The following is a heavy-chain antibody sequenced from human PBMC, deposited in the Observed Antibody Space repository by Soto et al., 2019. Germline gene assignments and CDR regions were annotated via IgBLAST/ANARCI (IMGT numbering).Heavy chain of an antibody. CDR1: GYSFTNYA. Sequence: ASVKVSCKASGYSFTNYAMHWVRQAPGQGLEWMGWINAGNGNTKYSQKSQGRVTITRDTSASTAYMELSSLRSEDTAVYYCARAVAVPADFDYWGQGTLVTVSS. V-gene: IGHV1-3*01. CDR2: INAGNGNT. J-gene: IGHJ4*02. CDR3: ARAVAVPADFDY. D-gene: IGHD6-19*01.